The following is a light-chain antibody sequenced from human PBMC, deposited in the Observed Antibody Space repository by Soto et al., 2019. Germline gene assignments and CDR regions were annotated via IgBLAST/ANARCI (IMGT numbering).Light chain of an antibody. J-gene: IGKJ5*01. CDR3: QQRSNWPPIT. CDR1: QSVSTY. V-gene: IGKV3-11*01. CDR2: DAS. Sequence: EIVLTQSPGTLSLSPGERATLSCRASQSVSTYLAWYQQKPGQAPRLLIYDASNRATGIPARFSGSGSGPDFTLTISSLEPEDFAVYYCQQRSNWPPITFGQGTRLEIK.